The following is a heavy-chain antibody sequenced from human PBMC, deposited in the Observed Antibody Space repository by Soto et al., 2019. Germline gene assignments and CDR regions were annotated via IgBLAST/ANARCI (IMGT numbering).Heavy chain of an antibody. J-gene: IGHJ4*02. Sequence: QVQLVQSGGEVKKPGASVRVSCQASGYPFINHGISWVRQAPGQGVEWMGWISGYNAKTNYPQKMQGRVTITADTSTVTAYMELRSLRSDDTAVYFCVRDDIAGAGVFDHWGQGTLVTVSS. D-gene: IGHD6-13*01. CDR2: ISGYNAKT. V-gene: IGHV1-18*01. CDR3: VRDDIAGAGVFDH. CDR1: GYPFINHG.